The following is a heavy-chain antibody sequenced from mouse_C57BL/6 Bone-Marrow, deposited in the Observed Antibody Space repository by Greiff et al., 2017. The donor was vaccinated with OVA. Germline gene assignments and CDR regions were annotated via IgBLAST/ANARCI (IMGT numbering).Heavy chain of an antibody. D-gene: IGHD2-5*01. CDR1: GFSLTSYA. J-gene: IGHJ4*01. Sequence: LQESGPGLVAPSQSLSITCTVSGFSLTSYAISWVRQPPGKCLEWLGVIWTGGGTNYNSALKSRLSISKDNSKSQVFLKLNSLQTDDTATYYCAKEDYSNSMDYWGQGTSVTVSS. V-gene: IGHV2-9-1*01. CDR2: IWTGGGT. CDR3: AKEDYSNSMDY.